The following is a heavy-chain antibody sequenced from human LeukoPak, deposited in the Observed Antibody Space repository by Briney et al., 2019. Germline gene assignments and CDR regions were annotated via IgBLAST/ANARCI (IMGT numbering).Heavy chain of an antibody. CDR2: ISDDGSNR. V-gene: IGHV3-30*03. Sequence: GGSLRLSCAASGFTFRNYAMSWVRQPPGKGLEWVAVISDDGSNRYYADSVKGRFTISRDNSKNTLYLQMNSLRAEDTAVYYCATIRDWPRDYWGQGTLVTVSS. J-gene: IGHJ4*02. CDR1: GFTFRNYA. CDR3: ATIRDWPRDY. D-gene: IGHD2-21*02.